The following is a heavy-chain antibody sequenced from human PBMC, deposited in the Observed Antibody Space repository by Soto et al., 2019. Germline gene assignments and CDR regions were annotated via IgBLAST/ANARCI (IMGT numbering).Heavy chain of an antibody. Sequence: QLQLQESGPGLVKPSETLSLTCTVSGGSISSSSYYWGWIRQPPGKGLEWIGSIYYSGSTYYNPSPKSRXXIXVXSSKNQFSLKLSSVTAADTAVYYWARRSRVRDWFDPWGQGTLVTVSS. V-gene: IGHV4-39*01. CDR1: GGSISSSSYY. J-gene: IGHJ5*02. CDR3: ARRSRVRDWFDP. CDR2: IYYSGST. D-gene: IGHD6-13*01.